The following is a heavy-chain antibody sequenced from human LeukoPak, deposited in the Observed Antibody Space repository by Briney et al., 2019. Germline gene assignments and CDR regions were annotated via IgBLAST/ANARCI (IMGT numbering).Heavy chain of an antibody. CDR3: ARHIDNGWYAY. CDR2: IYYSGST. CDR1: GGSISSYY. V-gene: IGHV4-59*01. D-gene: IGHD6-19*01. Sequence: SETLSLTCTVSGGSISSYYWSWIRQPPGKGLEWIGYIYYSGSTNYNPSLKSRVTIPVDTSKNQFSLKLSSVTAADTAVYYCARHIDNGWYAYWGQGTLVTVSS. J-gene: IGHJ4*02.